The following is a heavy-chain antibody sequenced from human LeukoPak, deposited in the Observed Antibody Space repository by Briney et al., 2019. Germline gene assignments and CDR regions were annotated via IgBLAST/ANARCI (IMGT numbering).Heavy chain of an antibody. V-gene: IGHV3-53*01. CDR3: ARGPFDY. CDR2: IYSGGST. J-gene: IGHJ4*02. CDR1: GFTFSDHY. Sequence: PGGSLRLSCAASGFTFSDHYMDWVRQAPGKGLEWVSVIYSGGSTYYADSVKGRFTISRDNSKNTLYLQMNSLRAEDTAVYYCARGPFDYWGQGTLVTVSS.